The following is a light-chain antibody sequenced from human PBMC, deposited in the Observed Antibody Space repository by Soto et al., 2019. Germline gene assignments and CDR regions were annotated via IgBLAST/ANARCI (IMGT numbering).Light chain of an antibody. CDR1: SGHSSYI. Sequence: QSVLTQSSSASASLGSSVKLTCTLSSGHSSYIIAWHQQQPGKAPRYLMKLEGSGSYNKGSGVPDRFSGSSSGADRYLTISNLQFEDEADYYCEACDSNTRVFGGGTKLTVL. CDR2: LEGSGSY. J-gene: IGLJ2*01. V-gene: IGLV4-60*02. CDR3: EACDSNTRV.